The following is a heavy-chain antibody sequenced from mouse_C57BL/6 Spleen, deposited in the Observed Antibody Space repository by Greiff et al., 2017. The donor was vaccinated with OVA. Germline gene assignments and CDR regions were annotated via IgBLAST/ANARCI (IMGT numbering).Heavy chain of an antibody. CDR1: GYAFSSYW. V-gene: IGHV1-80*01. D-gene: IGHD2-4*01. CDR2: IYPGDGDT. J-gene: IGHJ3*01. CDR3: ARRAPLDYEFAY. Sequence: VQLQQSGAELVKPGASVKISCKASGYAFSSYWLNWVKQRPGKGLEWIGQIYPGDGDTNYNGKFKGKATLTADKSSSTAYMQLSSLTSEDSAVDFCARRAPLDYEFAYWGQGTLVTVSA.